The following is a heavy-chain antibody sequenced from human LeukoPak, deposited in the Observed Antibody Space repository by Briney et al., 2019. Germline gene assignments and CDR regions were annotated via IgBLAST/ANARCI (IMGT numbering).Heavy chain of an antibody. CDR1: GGSISSSRHY. CDR2: IYYSGST. J-gene: IGHJ4*02. V-gene: IGHV4-39*01. Sequence: TSETLSLTCTVSGGSISSSRHYWGWIRQPPGKGLEWIGNIYYSGSTYYNPSLKSRVTISVDTSKNQFSLKLSSVTAADTAVYHCARSLYQLLYVFDYWGQGTLVTVSS. CDR3: ARSLYQLLYVFDY. D-gene: IGHD2-2*02.